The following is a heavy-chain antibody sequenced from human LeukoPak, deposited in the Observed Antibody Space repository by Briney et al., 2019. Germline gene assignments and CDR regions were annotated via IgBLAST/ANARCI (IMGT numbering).Heavy chain of an antibody. J-gene: IGHJ4*02. V-gene: IGHV5-51*01. CDR2: IYPGDSDT. Sequence: GESLKISCQGSGYTFANYWIGWVRQMPGKGLEWMGIIYPGDSDTRYSPSFQGQVTISADKFISTAYLQWSSLKASDTAVYYCARREGGWYLDYCGQGTLVTVSS. CDR1: GYTFANYW. CDR3: ARREGGWYLDY. D-gene: IGHD6-19*01.